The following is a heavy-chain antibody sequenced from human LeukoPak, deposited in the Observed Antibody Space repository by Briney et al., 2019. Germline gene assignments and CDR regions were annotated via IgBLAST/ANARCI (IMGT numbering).Heavy chain of an antibody. J-gene: IGHJ4*02. Sequence: PGGSLRLSCAASGFTFSTYNMNWVRQAPGKGLEWVSSITSSSSYIYYADSVKGRFTISRDNSKNTLFLQMNSLRVEDTALYYCAKSRGSGSNMARGVNFDYWGQGTLVTVSS. V-gene: IGHV3-21*04. CDR3: AKSRGSGSNMARGVNFDY. CDR1: GFTFSTYN. CDR2: ITSSSSYI. D-gene: IGHD3-10*01.